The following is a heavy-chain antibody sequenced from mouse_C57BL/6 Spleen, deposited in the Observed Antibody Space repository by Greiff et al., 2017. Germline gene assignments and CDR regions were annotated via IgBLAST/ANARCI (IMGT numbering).Heavy chain of an antibody. CDR1: GYSFTDYN. Sequence: EVQLQESGPELVKPGASVKISCKASGYSFTDYNMNWVTQSHGKSLEWIGVINPNYGTTSYNQKFKGKATLTVDPSSSPAYMQLSSLTSEDSAVYYCGRGVTAVVDWYFDVWGTGTTVTVSS. CDR3: GRGVTAVVDWYFDV. CDR2: INPNYGTT. D-gene: IGHD1-1*01. V-gene: IGHV1-39*01. J-gene: IGHJ1*03.